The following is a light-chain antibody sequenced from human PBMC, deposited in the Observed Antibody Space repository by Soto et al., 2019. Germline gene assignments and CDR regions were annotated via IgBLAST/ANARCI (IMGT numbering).Light chain of an antibody. V-gene: IGKV3-20*01. CDR2: GAS. J-gene: IGKJ1*01. CDR3: QQYGSSPRT. CDR1: QSLSRSS. Sequence: EIVLTQSPGTLSLSPGDRATLSCRASQSLSRSSLAWYQQKPGRAPRLLIYGASSRATGIPDRFSGSGSGTDFTLTISRLEPEDFAVHYCQQYGSSPRTFGQGTKVDIK.